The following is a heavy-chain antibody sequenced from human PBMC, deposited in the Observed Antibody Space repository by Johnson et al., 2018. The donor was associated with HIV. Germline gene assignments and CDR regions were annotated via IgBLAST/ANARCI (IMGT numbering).Heavy chain of an antibody. V-gene: IGHV3-11*04. D-gene: IGHD4-17*01. Sequence: QVQLVESGGGLVQPRGSLRLSCAASGFIFRDYYMSWIRQAPGKGLEWVSYISSSGSSIYYADSVKGRFTISRDNAKSSLYLQMNGRRAEDTAGYYCASASTTVTTGDDAFDIWGQGTMVTVSS. J-gene: IGHJ3*02. CDR2: ISSSGSSI. CDR1: GFIFRDYY. CDR3: ASASTTVTTGDDAFDI.